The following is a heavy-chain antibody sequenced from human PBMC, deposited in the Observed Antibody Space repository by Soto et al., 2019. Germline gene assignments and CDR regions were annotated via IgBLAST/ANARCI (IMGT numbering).Heavy chain of an antibody. CDR1: GFTFSTYA. CDR3: AKDSLTSAWFAHGMDV. V-gene: IGHV3-23*01. J-gene: IGHJ6*02. D-gene: IGHD3-10*01. Sequence: GGSLRLSCAASGFTFSTYAMSWVRQAPGKGLEWVSAISRSGDRTSYADSVKGRFTISRDNSRNTLYVQMNSLRVEDTAIYYCAKDSLTSAWFAHGMDVWGRGTTVTVSS. CDR2: ISRSGDRT.